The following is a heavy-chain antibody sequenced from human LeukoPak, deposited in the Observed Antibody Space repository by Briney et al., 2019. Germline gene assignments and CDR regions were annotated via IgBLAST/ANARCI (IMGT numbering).Heavy chain of an antibody. CDR2: IYYRGFS. D-gene: IGHD3-3*01. V-gene: IGHV4-39*01. Sequence: SDTLSLTCTVSGGSIISSSHYWGWIRQPPGKGLEWIGSIYYRGFSSYTPSLKSRVTISVDTSMNQFSLKLSSMTAADAAVYYCARQPSRITSFGVGMYFYDDGGQGIRVTASS. J-gene: IGHJ4*02. CDR3: ARQPSRITSFGVGMYFYDD. CDR1: GGSIISSSHY.